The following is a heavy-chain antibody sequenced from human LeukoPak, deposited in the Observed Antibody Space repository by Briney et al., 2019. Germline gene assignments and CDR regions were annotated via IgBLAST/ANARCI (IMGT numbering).Heavy chain of an antibody. D-gene: IGHD5-18*01. CDR3: ARDGHTAMVMFGY. V-gene: IGHV1-18*01. CDR2: ISAYNGNT. CDR1: GYTFTGYG. J-gene: IGHJ4*02. Sequence: ASVNVSCKASGYTFTGYGISWVRQAPGQGLEWMGWISAYNGNTNYAQKLQGRVTMTTDTSTTTPYMEGRSLRSDDTAVYYCARDGHTAMVMFGYWGQGTLVTVSS.